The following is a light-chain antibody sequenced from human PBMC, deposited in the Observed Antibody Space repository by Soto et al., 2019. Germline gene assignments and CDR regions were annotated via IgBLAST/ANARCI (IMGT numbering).Light chain of an antibody. CDR3: QQYNNWPLT. Sequence: EIAMTQSPATLSVSPGERATLSCRASQSVNSNLAWYQQKPGQAPRLLIYGASPRATGIPARFSGSGSGTEFTVTIGSLQSEDFAVYYCQQYNNWPLTFGGGTKVEIK. CDR2: GAS. CDR1: QSVNSN. J-gene: IGKJ4*01. V-gene: IGKV3-15*01.